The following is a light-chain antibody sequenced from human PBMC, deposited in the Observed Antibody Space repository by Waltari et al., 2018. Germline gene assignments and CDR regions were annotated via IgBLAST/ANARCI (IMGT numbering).Light chain of an antibody. CDR2: GAS. Sequence: DIQMTQSPSSLSASVGDRVTITCRASQSIRSYLNWYQQKLGKAPKLLIYGASSLQSGVSPRFSGSGSETDFTLTISSLQPEDFATYYCQQSSSIPWTFGQGTRVEIK. CDR1: QSIRSY. V-gene: IGKV1-39*01. CDR3: QQSSSIPWT. J-gene: IGKJ1*01.